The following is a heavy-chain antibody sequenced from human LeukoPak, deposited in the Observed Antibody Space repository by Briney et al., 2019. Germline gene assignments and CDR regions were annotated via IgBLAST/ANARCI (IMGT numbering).Heavy chain of an antibody. CDR3: ARDQYGDYGTPDAFDI. D-gene: IGHD4-17*01. J-gene: IGHJ3*02. Sequence: GGSLRLSCAASGFTLSAHWMSWVRQAPGKGLEWVAVISYDGSNKYYADSVKGRFTISRDNSKNTLYLQMNSLRAEDTAVYYCARDQYGDYGTPDAFDIWGQGTMVTVSS. CDR2: ISYDGSNK. V-gene: IGHV3-30*03. CDR1: GFTLSAHW.